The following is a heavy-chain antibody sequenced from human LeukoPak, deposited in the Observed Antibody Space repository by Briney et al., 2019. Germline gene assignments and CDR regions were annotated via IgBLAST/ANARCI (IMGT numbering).Heavy chain of an antibody. CDR3: AKRGAEVGTTVAPGDY. CDR2: ISGNGNA. CDR1: GFTLSSYA. D-gene: IGHD1-26*01. V-gene: IGHV3-23*01. J-gene: IGHJ4*02. Sequence: GGSLRLSCAASGFTLSSYAMNWVRQAPGKGLEWVSAISGNGNAYYADSVEGRFTISRDNSKNTLYLQMNSLRAEDTAVYYCAKRGAEVGTTVAPGDYWGQGTLLTVSS.